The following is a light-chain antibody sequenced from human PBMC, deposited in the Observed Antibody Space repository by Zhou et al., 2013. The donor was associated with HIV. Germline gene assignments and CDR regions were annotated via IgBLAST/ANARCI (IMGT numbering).Light chain of an antibody. CDR2: DAS. Sequence: EIVMTQSPATLSVSPGERATLSCRASQNIRGSLAWYQQKLGQAPRLLIYDASNRATGIPARFSGSGSGTDFTLTISSLEPEDFAVYYCQQRSNWVTFGGGTKVEIK. CDR3: QQRSNWVT. V-gene: IGKV3-11*01. J-gene: IGKJ4*01. CDR1: QNIRGS.